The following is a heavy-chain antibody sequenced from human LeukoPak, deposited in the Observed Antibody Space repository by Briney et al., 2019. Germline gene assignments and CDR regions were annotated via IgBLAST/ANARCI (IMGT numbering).Heavy chain of an antibody. CDR3: ARDGAAGFYYYYGMDV. D-gene: IGHD6-13*01. J-gene: IGHJ6*02. V-gene: IGHV3-53*01. Sequence: GGSLRLSCAASGFIVSDNYMSWVRQAPGKGLEWVSVIYSGGTTYYADSVKGRFTISRDNAKNSLYLQMNSLRAEDTAVYYCARDGAAGFYYYYGMDVWGQGTTVTVSS. CDR2: IYSGGTT. CDR1: GFIVSDNY.